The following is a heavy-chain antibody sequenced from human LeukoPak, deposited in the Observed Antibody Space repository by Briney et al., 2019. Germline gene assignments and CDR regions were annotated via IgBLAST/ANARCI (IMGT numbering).Heavy chain of an antibody. CDR2: ISGSGGST. CDR3: AKGPYYDFWSGYPSHFDH. D-gene: IGHD3-3*01. V-gene: IGHV3-23*01. Sequence: PGGSLRLSCAASGFTFSSYAMSWVRQAPGKGLEWVSAISGSGGSTYYADSVEGRFTISRDNPKNTLYLQMNSLRAEDTAVYYCAKGPYYDFWSGYPSHFDHWGQRTLVTVSS. J-gene: IGHJ4*02. CDR1: GFTFSSYA.